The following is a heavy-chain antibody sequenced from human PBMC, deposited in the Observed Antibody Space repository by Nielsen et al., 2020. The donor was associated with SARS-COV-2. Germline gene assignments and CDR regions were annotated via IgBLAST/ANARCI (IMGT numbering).Heavy chain of an antibody. Sequence: WVRQAPGQGLEWMGWINPNSGGTNYAQKFQGRVTMTRGTSISTAYMELSRLRSDDTAVYYCARVLAYCGGDCYSDYYYYYAMDVWGQGTTVTVSS. CDR2: INPNSGGT. J-gene: IGHJ6*02. D-gene: IGHD2-21*02. CDR3: ARVLAYCGGDCYSDYYYYYAMDV. V-gene: IGHV1-2*02.